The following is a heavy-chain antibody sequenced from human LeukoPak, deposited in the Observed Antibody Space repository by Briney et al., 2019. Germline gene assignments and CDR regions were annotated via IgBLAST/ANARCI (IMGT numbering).Heavy chain of an antibody. J-gene: IGHJ4*02. D-gene: IGHD6-19*01. CDR3: ARTTGFAVAGGYYFDY. CDR1: GDSMSSYY. V-gene: IGHV4-4*07. CDR2: VYASGGT. Sequence: SETLSLTCSVSGDSMSSYYWSWIRQSAGKGLEWIGRVYASGGTRYNPSLKSRVTMSVDASENQFSLKLTSVTAADTAVYYCARTTGFAVAGGYYFDYWGQGILVTVSS.